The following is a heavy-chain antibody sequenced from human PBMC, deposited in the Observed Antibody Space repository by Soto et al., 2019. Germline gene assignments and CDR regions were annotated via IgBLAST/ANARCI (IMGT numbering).Heavy chain of an antibody. CDR2: IWFDGSNK. J-gene: IGHJ6*02. V-gene: IGHV3-33*01. CDR3: AREGRPYYPGYYSAMDV. CDR1: GLTFSNYG. D-gene: IGHD1-26*01. Sequence: QVQLVESGGGVVQPGRSLRVSCAASGLTFSNYGMHWVRHAPGKGLEWVAVIWFDGSNKYYADSVKGRFTVSRDNSKSTLYLQMNSLRAEDTAVYYCAREGRPYYPGYYSAMDVWGQGTTVTGSS.